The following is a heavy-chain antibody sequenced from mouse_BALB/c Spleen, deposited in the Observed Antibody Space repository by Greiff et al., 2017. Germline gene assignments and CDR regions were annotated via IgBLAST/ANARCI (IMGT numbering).Heavy chain of an antibody. J-gene: IGHJ4*01. V-gene: IGHV1-9*01. CDR2: ILPGSGST. CDR1: GYTFSSYW. Sequence: QVHVKQSGAELMKPGASVKISCKATGYTFSSYWIEWVKQRPGHGLEWIGEILPGSGSTNYNEKFKGKATFTADTSSNTAYMQLSSLTSEDSAVYYCARWGYPYAMDYWGQGTSVTVSS. CDR3: ARWGYPYAMDY. D-gene: IGHD2-14*01.